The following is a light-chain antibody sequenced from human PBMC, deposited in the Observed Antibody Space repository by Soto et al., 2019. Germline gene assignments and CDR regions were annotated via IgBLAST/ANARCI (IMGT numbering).Light chain of an antibody. CDR1: QSVSSAY. Sequence: EVVLTQSPGTLSLSPGEGATLSCRASQSVSSAYLAWYQQKPGQAPRLLIYATSSRAIGIPDRFSGSGSWTDFTLTITRLEPEDFAVYYCQQYGPSPMYTFGQGTKLEIK. CDR3: QQYGPSPMYT. J-gene: IGKJ2*01. V-gene: IGKV3-20*01. CDR2: ATS.